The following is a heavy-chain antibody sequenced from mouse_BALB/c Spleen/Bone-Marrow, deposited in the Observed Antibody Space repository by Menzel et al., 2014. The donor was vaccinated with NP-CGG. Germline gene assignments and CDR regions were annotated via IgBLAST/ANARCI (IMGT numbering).Heavy chain of an antibody. J-gene: IGHJ3*01. V-gene: IGHV4-1*02. Sequence: EVKLMESGGGLVQPGGSLKLSCAASGLDFSRYWMSWVRQAPGKGLEWIGEINPDSSTINYTPSLRDKFIISRDNAKNTLYLQMSKVRSEDTALYYCERLGYYGKFASWGQGTLVTVSA. CDR1: GLDFSRYW. CDR3: ERLGYYGKFAS. D-gene: IGHD2-3*01. CDR2: INPDSSTI.